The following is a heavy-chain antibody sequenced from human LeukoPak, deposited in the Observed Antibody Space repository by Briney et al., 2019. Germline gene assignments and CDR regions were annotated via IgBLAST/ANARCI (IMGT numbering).Heavy chain of an antibody. CDR3: ARTTEAHSWRTRYYDYYMDV. CDR2: INQSGST. J-gene: IGHJ6*03. Sequence: SETLSLTCAVYGGSLSGFYWSWIRQSPGKGLEWIGEINQSGSTNYNPSLKSRVTISVDTSKNQFSLKLSSVTAADTAVYYCARTTEAHSWRTRYYDYYMDVWGKGTTVTVSS. V-gene: IGHV4-34*01. D-gene: IGHD6-13*01. CDR1: GGSLSGFY.